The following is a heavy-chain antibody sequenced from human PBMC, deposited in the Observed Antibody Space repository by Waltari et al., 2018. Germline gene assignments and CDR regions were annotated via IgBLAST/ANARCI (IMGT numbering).Heavy chain of an antibody. J-gene: IGHJ5*02. D-gene: IGHD6-19*01. V-gene: IGHV4-34*01. CDR3: ARGYSSGWYGGWFDP. CDR2: INHSGST. CDR1: GGSFSGYY. Sequence: QVQLQQWGAGLFKPSETLSLTCAVYGGSFSGYYWSWIRQPPGKGLAWIGEINHSGSTNYNQSSKRGVIISVETSKNQFSVKLRCVTAADTGVYYCARGYSSGWYGGWFDPWGQGTLVTVSS.